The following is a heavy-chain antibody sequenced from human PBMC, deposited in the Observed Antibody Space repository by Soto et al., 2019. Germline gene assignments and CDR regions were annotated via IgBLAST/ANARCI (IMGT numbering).Heavy chain of an antibody. D-gene: IGHD2-15*01. CDR2: IYYSGST. Sequence: PSETLSLTCTVSGGSISSGDYYWSWIRQPPGKGLEWIGYIYYSGSTYYNPSLKSRVTISVDTSKNQFSLKLSSVTAADTAVYYCARGYSEEYGMDVWGQGTTVTVSS. CDR3: ARGYSEEYGMDV. V-gene: IGHV4-30-4*01. CDR1: GGSISSGDYY. J-gene: IGHJ6*02.